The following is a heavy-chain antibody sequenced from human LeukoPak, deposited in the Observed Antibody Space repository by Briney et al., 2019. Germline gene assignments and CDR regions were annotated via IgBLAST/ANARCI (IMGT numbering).Heavy chain of an antibody. CDR3: ASGRRARPPSGAFDI. J-gene: IGHJ3*02. V-gene: IGHV1-2*02. Sequence: PGGSLRLSCAASGFTFSSYGMHWVRQAPGQGLEWMGWINPNSGGTNYAQKFQGRVTMTRDTSISTAYMELSRLRSDDTAVYYCASGRRARPPSGAFDIWGQGTMVTVSS. D-gene: IGHD6-6*01. CDR1: GFTFSSYG. CDR2: INPNSGGT.